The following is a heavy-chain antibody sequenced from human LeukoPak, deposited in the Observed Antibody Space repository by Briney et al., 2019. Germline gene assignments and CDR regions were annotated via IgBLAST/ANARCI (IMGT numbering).Heavy chain of an antibody. CDR1: GGSISGYY. CDR2: IYYTGST. D-gene: IGHD4-23*01. Sequence: SETLSLTCTVSGGSISGYYWSWIRQPPGKGLEWIAYIYYTGSTNYNSSLKSRVTISLDTSKTQFSLRLTSVTAADTAVYYCVRLSVISPHRYFDLWGRGTLVTVSS. V-gene: IGHV4-59*08. J-gene: IGHJ2*01. CDR3: VRLSVISPHRYFDL.